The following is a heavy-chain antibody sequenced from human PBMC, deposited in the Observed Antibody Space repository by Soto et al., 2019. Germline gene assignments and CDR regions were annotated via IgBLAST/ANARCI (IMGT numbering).Heavy chain of an antibody. CDR2: IYYSGST. CDR1: GGSISSYY. Sequence: ETLSLTCTGSGGSISSYYWSWIRQPPGKGPEWIGYIYYSGSTNYNPSLKSRVTISVDTSKNQFSLKLNSVTAADTAVYYCAREVPSRYFDLWGRGTPVTVSS. J-gene: IGHJ2*01. V-gene: IGHV4-59*12. CDR3: AREVPSRYFDL. D-gene: IGHD3-10*01.